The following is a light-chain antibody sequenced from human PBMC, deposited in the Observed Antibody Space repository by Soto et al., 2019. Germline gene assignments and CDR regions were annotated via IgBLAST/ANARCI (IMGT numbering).Light chain of an antibody. CDR2: VSSDGSH. Sequence: QLVLTQSPSASASLGASVKLTCTLSGGHSDYAIAWHQQQPEMGPRFLMKVSSDGSHIKGDGIPDRFSGSSSGAERYLTISSPQSEDEADYYCQTWATGIRVFGGGTKVTVL. CDR1: GGHSDYA. CDR3: QTWATGIRV. V-gene: IGLV4-69*01. J-gene: IGLJ3*02.